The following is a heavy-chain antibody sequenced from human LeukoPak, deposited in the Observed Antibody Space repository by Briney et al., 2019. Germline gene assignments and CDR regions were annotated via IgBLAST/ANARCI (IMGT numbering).Heavy chain of an antibody. Sequence: PGGSLRLSCAASGFTFSSYWMSWVRQAPGKGLEWVANINQDGSEKYYVDSVKGRFTISRDNAKNSLYLQMNSLRAEDTAVYYCARAYCGGGSCWFDPWSQGTLVTVSS. CDR1: GFTFSSYW. CDR2: INQDGSEK. V-gene: IGHV3-7*01. CDR3: ARAYCGGGSCWFDP. D-gene: IGHD2-15*01. J-gene: IGHJ5*02.